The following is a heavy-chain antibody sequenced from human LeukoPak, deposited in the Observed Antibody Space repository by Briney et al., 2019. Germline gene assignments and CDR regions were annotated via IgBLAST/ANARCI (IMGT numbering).Heavy chain of an antibody. Sequence: PSETLSLTCAVYGGSFSGYYWSWIRQPPGKGLEWIGEINHSGSTNYNPSLKSRVTMSVDTSKNQFSLKLSSVTAADTAVYYCARLVPDVLRYFWRGNWFDPWGQGTLVTVSS. J-gene: IGHJ5*02. V-gene: IGHV4-34*01. CDR2: INHSGST. D-gene: IGHD3-9*01. CDR1: GGSFSGYY. CDR3: ARLVPDVLRYFWRGNWFDP.